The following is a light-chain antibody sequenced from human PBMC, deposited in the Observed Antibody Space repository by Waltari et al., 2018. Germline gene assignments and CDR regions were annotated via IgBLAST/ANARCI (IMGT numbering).Light chain of an antibody. V-gene: IGKV3-15*01. Sequence: DKVVTQSPDTLSVSQGERVTLSCRASQSVGSDLAWYQQIPGQAPRLLIYGASTRATGIPARFSGSGSGTEFTLTISSLQSEDLGVYYCQQYNQWPPITFGPGTKVEVK. CDR3: QQYNQWPPIT. J-gene: IGKJ3*01. CDR1: QSVGSD. CDR2: GAS.